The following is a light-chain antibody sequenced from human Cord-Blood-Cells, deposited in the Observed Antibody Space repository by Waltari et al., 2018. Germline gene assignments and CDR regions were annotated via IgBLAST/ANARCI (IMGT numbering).Light chain of an antibody. CDR2: AVS. CDR1: SSDAGGYNY. CDR3: SSYAGSNNVVV. Sequence: QSDLTQPPSASGSPGQSVTISCTGTSSDAGGYNYVSWYQQHPGKAPKLMIYAVSNRPLGVPDRCSGSKAGNTASLTVSGRQAEDEADYYCSSYAGSNNVVVFGGGTKLTVL. J-gene: IGLJ2*01. V-gene: IGLV2-8*01.